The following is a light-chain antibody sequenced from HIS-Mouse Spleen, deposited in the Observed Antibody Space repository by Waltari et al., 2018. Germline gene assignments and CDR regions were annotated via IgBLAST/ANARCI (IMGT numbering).Light chain of an antibody. CDR1: SSDVGSYNL. J-gene: IGLJ2*01. V-gene: IGLV2-23*01. Sequence: QSALTQPASVSGSPGQSITISCTGTSSDVGSYNLVSWYQQPPGKAPKPMIYEGSKPPSGVSNRFSGSKSGNTASLTISGLQAEDEADYYCCSYAGSSTVVFGGGTKLTVL. CDR2: EGS. CDR3: CSYAGSSTVV.